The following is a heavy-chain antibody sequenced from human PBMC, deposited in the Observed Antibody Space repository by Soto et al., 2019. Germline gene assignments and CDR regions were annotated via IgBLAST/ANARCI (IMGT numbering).Heavy chain of an antibody. CDR3: ARGGAYYDILTGYYEYYGMDV. CDR1: GGSISSYY. Sequence: SETLSLTCTVSGGSISSYYWSWIRQHPGKGLEWIGYIYYSGSTYYNPSLKSRVTISVDTSKNQFSLKLSSVTAADTAVYYCARGGAYYDILTGYYEYYGMDVWGQGTTVTVSS. V-gene: IGHV4-59*06. CDR2: IYYSGST. J-gene: IGHJ6*02. D-gene: IGHD3-9*01.